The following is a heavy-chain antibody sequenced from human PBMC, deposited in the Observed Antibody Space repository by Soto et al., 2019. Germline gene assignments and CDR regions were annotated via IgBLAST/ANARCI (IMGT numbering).Heavy chain of an antibody. Sequence: SVKVSCKASGGTFSSYTISWVRQAPGQGLEWMGRIIPILGIANYAQKFQGRVTITADKSTSTAYMELSSLRSEDTAVYYCARGGYSYVSGYYYYGMDVWGQGTTVTVSS. J-gene: IGHJ6*02. V-gene: IGHV1-69*02. D-gene: IGHD5-18*01. CDR2: IIPILGIA. CDR3: ARGGYSYVSGYYYYGMDV. CDR1: GGTFSSYT.